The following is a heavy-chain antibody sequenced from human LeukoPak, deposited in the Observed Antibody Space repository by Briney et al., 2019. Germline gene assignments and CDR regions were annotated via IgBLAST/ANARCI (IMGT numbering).Heavy chain of an antibody. V-gene: IGHV1-8*03. CDR3: ARGSLGIEDDAFDI. CDR1: GYTFTSYD. J-gene: IGHJ3*02. Sequence: ASVKVSCKASGYTFTSYDINWVRQATGQGLEWMGWMNPNSGNTGYAQKFQGRVTITRNTSISTAYMELSSPRSEDTAVYYCARGSLGIEDDAFDIWGQGTMVTVSS. CDR2: MNPNSGNT. D-gene: IGHD7-27*01.